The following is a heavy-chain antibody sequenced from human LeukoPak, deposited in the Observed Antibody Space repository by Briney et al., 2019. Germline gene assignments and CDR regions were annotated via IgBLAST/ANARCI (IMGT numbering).Heavy chain of an antibody. V-gene: IGHV1-46*01. CDR2: INPSGGST. CDR1: GYTFTGYY. J-gene: IGHJ6*03. Sequence: VASVKVSCKASGYTFTGYYMHWVRQAPGQGLEWMGIINPSGGSTSYAQKFQGRVTMTRDTSTSTVYMELSSLRSEDTAVYYCARDRGTLEYYMGVWGKGTTVTISS. CDR3: ARDRGTLEYYMGV. D-gene: IGHD3/OR15-3a*01.